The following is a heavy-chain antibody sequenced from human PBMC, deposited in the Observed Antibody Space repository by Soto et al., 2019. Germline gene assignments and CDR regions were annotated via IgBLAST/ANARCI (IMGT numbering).Heavy chain of an antibody. CDR2: IIPIFGTA. CDR3: ARDRLSSSRPKDFDI. Sequence: QVQLVQSGAEVKKPGSSVKVSCKASGGTFSSYAISWVRQAPGQGLEWMGGIIPIFGTANYAQKFQGRVTITADESTSTGYMELSSLRSEGTAVYYCARDRLSSSRPKDFDIWGQGTMVTVSS. V-gene: IGHV1-69*01. D-gene: IGHD6-13*01. CDR1: GGTFSSYA. J-gene: IGHJ3*02.